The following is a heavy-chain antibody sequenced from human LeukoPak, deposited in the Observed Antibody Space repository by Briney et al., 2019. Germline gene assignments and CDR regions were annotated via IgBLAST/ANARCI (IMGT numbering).Heavy chain of an antibody. CDR3: ARHNRFNNRYGSGSRGGYFDY. J-gene: IGHJ4*02. CDR1: GITFSSYG. CDR2: ISSTGGTT. V-gene: IGHV3-23*01. Sequence: GGSLRLSCAASGITFSSYGMSWVRQAPGKGLEWVSSISSTGGTTYYADSVKGRFTISRDNSKNTLYLQMNSLRAEDTAVYYCARHNRFNNRYGSGSRGGYFDYWGQGTLVTVSS. D-gene: IGHD3-10*01.